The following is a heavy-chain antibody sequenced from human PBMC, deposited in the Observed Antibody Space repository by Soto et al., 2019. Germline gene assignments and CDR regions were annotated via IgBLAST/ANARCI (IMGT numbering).Heavy chain of an antibody. J-gene: IGHJ6*02. Sequence: GSLRLSGAASGFTFSSYGMHWVRQAPGKGLEWVAVIWYDGSNKYYADSVKGRFTISRDNSKNTLYLQMTSLRAEDTAVYYCAAVVVPAAATSPYYYYGMEVWGQGTTVTVSS. CDR2: IWYDGSNK. CDR3: AAVVVPAAATSPYYYYGMEV. V-gene: IGHV3-33*01. CDR1: GFTFSSYG. D-gene: IGHD2-2*01.